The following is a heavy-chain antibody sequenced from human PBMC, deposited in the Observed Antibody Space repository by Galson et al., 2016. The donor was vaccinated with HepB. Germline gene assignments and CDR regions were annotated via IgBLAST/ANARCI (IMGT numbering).Heavy chain of an antibody. J-gene: IGHJ6*02. D-gene: IGHD3-10*01. CDR3: ARAVMLGRGMDV. Sequence: CAISGDSVYNNGAAWVWIRQSPSRRLEWLGRTFYRSTWENHYAGSVINRITISPDTSRNQFSLHLHSLTPEDTAVYYCARAVMLGRGMDVWGQGTTVTVSS. CDR1: GDSVYNNGAA. CDR2: TFYRSTWEN. V-gene: IGHV6-1*01.